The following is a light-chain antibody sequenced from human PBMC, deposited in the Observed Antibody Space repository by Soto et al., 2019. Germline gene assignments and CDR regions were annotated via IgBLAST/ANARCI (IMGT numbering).Light chain of an antibody. Sequence: EVVMTQSPATLSVSPGERVTLSCRASQRISNNVAWYQQRPGQTPRLLIYGASTRASGVPARFSGSGSGTEFTLTISSLQSEDFAVYYCQQYIRWPLTFGGGTKV. CDR3: QQYIRWPLT. CDR1: QRISNN. J-gene: IGKJ4*01. V-gene: IGKV3-15*01. CDR2: GAS.